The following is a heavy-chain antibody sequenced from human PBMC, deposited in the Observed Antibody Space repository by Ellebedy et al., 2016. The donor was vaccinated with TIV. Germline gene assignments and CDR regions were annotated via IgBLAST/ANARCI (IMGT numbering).Heavy chain of an antibody. Sequence: GESLKISCAASGFTFSAYAIHWVRQAPGKGLEWVAAISFDGRHKYYADSVKGRFAISRDTSKNTVFLQMNSLRAEDTAVYYCAREEPHSFGSSGYRNAFDYWGQGTLVIVSS. V-gene: IGHV3-30*09. D-gene: IGHD3-22*01. CDR1: GFTFSAYA. J-gene: IGHJ4*02. CDR3: AREEPHSFGSSGYRNAFDY. CDR2: ISFDGRHK.